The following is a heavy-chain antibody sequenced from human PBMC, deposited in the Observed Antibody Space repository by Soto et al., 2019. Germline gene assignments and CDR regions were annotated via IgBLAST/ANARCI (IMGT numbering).Heavy chain of an antibody. CDR1: GFTFSNAW. D-gene: IGHD3-10*01. CDR2: IKSKTDGGTT. CDR3: TTDPVSGSGSYYNESDY. Sequence: EVQLVESGGGLVKPGGSLRLSCAASGFTFSNAWMNWVRQAPGKGLEWVGRIKSKTDGGTTDYAAPVKGRFTISRDDSKNTLYLQMNSLKTEDTAVYYCTTDPVSGSGSYYNESDYWGQGTLVTVSS. J-gene: IGHJ4*02. V-gene: IGHV3-15*07.